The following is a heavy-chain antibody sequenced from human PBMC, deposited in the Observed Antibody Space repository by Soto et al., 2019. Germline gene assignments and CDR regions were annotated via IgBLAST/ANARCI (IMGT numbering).Heavy chain of an antibody. D-gene: IGHD4-17*01. Sequence: ASVKVSCKASGYTFTSYGISWVRQAPGQGLEWMGWISAYNGNTNYAQKLQGRVTMTTDTSTSTAYMELRSLRSDDTAVYYCASAYGDYPDGGDAFDIWGQGTMVTVSS. J-gene: IGHJ3*02. CDR2: ISAYNGNT. CDR1: GYTFTSYG. V-gene: IGHV1-18*01. CDR3: ASAYGDYPDGGDAFDI.